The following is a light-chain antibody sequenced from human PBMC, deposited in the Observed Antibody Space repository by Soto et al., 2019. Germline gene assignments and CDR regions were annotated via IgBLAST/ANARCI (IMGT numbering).Light chain of an antibody. CDR1: QSVSSN. Sequence: EIVMTQSPAPLSVSPGERAALSCRASQSVSSNLAWYQQKPGQAPRLLIYGASTRATGIPARFSGSGSGTDFTLTISSLETEDFAVYYCQQYGSSPKTLGQGTKVDIK. J-gene: IGKJ1*01. V-gene: IGKV3-15*01. CDR3: QQYGSSPKT. CDR2: GAS.